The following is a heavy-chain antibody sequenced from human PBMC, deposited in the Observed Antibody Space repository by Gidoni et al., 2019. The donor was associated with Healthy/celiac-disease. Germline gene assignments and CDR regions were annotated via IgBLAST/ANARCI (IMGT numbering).Heavy chain of an antibody. CDR1: GFTFSRYW. CDR3: ARDGALGWAYYFDY. J-gene: IGHJ4*02. D-gene: IGHD1-26*01. V-gene: IGHV3-7*01. Sequence: EVQLVESGGGLVQPGGSLILSCAASGFTFSRYWMSWVRQAPGKGLEWVANIKQDGSEKYYVDSVKGRFTISRDNAKNSLYLQMNSLRAEDTAVYYCARDGALGWAYYFDYWGQGTLVTVSS. CDR2: IKQDGSEK.